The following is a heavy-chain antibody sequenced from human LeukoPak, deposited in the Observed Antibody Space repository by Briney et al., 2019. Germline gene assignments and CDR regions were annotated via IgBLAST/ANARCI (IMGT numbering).Heavy chain of an antibody. CDR3: ATEGGSGSYYGDDAFDM. CDR2: VKSNTDDGTT. V-gene: IGHV3-15*01. J-gene: IGHJ3*02. D-gene: IGHD3-10*01. CDR1: VVPSTKIW. Sequence: SPAPSVVPSTKIWTTWVGQATRQGREWGGRVKSNTDDGTTDYAAPVQGRFTISRDDSKNTLSLQMNSLKTEDTAVYYCATEGGSGSYYGDDAFDMWGQGTMVTVSS.